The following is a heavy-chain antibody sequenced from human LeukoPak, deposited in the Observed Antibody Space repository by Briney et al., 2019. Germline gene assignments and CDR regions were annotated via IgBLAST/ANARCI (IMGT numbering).Heavy chain of an antibody. CDR3: ARLHCSSTSCFGYYFDY. CDR1: GGSISSYY. V-gene: IGHV4-4*07. Sequence: ASETLSLTCTVSGGSISSYYWSWIRQPAGKGLEWIGRIYTSGSTNYNPSLKSRVTMSVDTSKNQFSLKLSSVTAADTAVYYCARLHCSSTSCFGYYFDYWGQGTLVTVSS. CDR2: IYTSGST. D-gene: IGHD2-2*01. J-gene: IGHJ4*02.